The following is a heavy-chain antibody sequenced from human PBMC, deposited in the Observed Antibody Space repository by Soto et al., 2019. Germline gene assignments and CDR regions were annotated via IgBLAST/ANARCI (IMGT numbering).Heavy chain of an antibody. Sequence: QVQLVQSRGEVKKPGASVKVSCKTSGYSFTTYGISWVRQAPGQGLEWMGWISGYNGNTNYAQNLQGRATMTTDTPTSTAHMDLRSLRSDDTAVYYCAREGPAPYYYYGMDVWGQGRTVTVSS. CDR3: AREGPAPYYYYGMDV. J-gene: IGHJ6*02. CDR1: GYSFTTYG. CDR2: ISGYNGNT. V-gene: IGHV1-18*01.